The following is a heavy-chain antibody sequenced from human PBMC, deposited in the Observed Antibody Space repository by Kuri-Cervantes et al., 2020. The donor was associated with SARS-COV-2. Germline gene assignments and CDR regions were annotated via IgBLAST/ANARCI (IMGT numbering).Heavy chain of an antibody. CDR2: ISGSGGST. V-gene: IGHV3-23*01. CDR1: GFNFSDYY. CDR3: AKDIPLTLTYYYDSSGYQY. Sequence: GGSLRLSCAASGFNFSDYYITWIRQAPGKGLEWVSAISGSGGSTYYADSVKGRFTISRDNSKNTLYLQMNSLRAEDTAVYYCAKDIPLTLTYYYDSSGYQYWGQGTLVTVSS. J-gene: IGHJ4*02. D-gene: IGHD3-22*01.